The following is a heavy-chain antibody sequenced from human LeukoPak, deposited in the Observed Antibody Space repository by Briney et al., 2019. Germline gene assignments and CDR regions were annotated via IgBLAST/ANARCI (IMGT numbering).Heavy chain of an antibody. Sequence: PRGSLRLSCAASGFTFSDYYMSWIRQAPGKGLEWVSYISSSSSYTNYADSVKGRFTISRDNAKNSLCLQMNSLRAEDTAVYYCARSPRVITFGGVIVHAFDIWGQGTMVSVSS. D-gene: IGHD3-16*02. CDR3: ARSPRVITFGGVIVHAFDI. CDR2: ISSSSSYT. J-gene: IGHJ3*02. V-gene: IGHV3-11*06. CDR1: GFTFSDYY.